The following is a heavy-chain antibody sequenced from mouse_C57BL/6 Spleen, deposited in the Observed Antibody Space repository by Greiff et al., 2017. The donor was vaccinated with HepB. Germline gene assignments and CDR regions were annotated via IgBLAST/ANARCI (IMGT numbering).Heavy chain of an antibody. CDR3: ARDEGSYFQGVYYAMDY. V-gene: IGHV1-62-2*01. J-gene: IGHJ4*01. CDR1: GYTFTEYT. D-gene: IGHD1-1*01. CDR2: FYPGSGSI. Sequence: QVQLQQSGAELVKPGASVKLSCKASGYTFTEYTIHWVKQRSGQGLEWIGWFYPGSGSIKYNEKFKDKATLTADKSSSTVYMELSRLTSEDSAVYFCARDEGSYFQGVYYAMDYWGQGTSVTVSS.